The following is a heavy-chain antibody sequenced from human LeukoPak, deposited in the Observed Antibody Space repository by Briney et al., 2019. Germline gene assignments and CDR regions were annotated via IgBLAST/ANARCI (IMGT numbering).Heavy chain of an antibody. V-gene: IGHV3-30*02. J-gene: IGHJ3*02. D-gene: IGHD2-2*01. CDR3: AKDQADIVVVPAAMGDAFDI. CDR2: LWFDGSHQ. CDR1: GFTFRTYG. Sequence: GGSLRLSCAASGFTFRTYGMHWVRQTPGKGLEWVAFLWFDGSHQYYADSVRGRFIISRDNSNNTLYLQMNSLRAEDTAVYYCAKDQADIVVVPAAMGDAFDIWGQGTMVTVSS.